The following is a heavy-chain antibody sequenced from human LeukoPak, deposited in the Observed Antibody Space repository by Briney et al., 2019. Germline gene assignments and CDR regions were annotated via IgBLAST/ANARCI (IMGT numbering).Heavy chain of an antibody. V-gene: IGHV4-30-2*05. CDR1: GGSISSGTYY. J-gene: IGHJ3*01. Sequence: SQTLSLTSTVPGGSISSGTYYSSCTRQSPGKGLEWLGYMYHSGNTFYNPSLKSRVTISVDNSKNLFSLRLNSVTAADTAVYYCARDRGDYDFPFPGTYDLWGQGTMVTVSS. CDR3: ARDRGDYDFPFPGTYDL. CDR2: MYHSGNT. D-gene: IGHD3-3*01.